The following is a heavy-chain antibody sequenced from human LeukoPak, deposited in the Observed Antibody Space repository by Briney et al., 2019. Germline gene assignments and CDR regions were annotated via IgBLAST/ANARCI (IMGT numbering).Heavy chain of an antibody. D-gene: IGHD5-12*01. CDR2: ISHDGKHQ. V-gene: IGHV3-30*18. CDR1: GFTFSSYA. Sequence: GGSLRLSCAASGFTFSSYAMHWVRQAPGKGLEWVAVISHDGKHQYFGDSVKGRFTISRDDSTKTVYLQMNNLEPEDTAMYYCAKEHSGWDYFDYWGQGTLVTVSS. J-gene: IGHJ4*02. CDR3: AKEHSGWDYFDY.